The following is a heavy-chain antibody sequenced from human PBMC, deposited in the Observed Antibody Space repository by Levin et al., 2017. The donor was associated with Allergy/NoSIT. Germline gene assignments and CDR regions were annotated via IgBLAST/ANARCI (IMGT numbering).Heavy chain of an antibody. CDR2: ISSSGSTI. J-gene: IGHJ6*02. Sequence: SGGSLRLSCAASGFTFSSYEMNWVRQAPGKGLEWVSYISSSGSTIYYADSVKGRFTISRDNAKNSLYLQMNSLRAEDTAVYYCARNAPRGNYDFWSGSDYYYYYGMDVWGQGTTVTVSS. D-gene: IGHD3-3*01. CDR3: ARNAPRGNYDFWSGSDYYYYYGMDV. CDR1: GFTFSSYE. V-gene: IGHV3-48*03.